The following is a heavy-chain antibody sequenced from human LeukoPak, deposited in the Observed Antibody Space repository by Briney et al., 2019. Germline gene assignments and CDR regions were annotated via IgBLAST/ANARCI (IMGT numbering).Heavy chain of an antibody. CDR1: GFTFSTYS. CDR2: ISGNTNYI. V-gene: IGHV3-21*01. CDR3: AKGREAYSGNYTPFGS. D-gene: IGHD1-26*01. J-gene: IGHJ4*02. Sequence: GGSLRLSCAASGFTFSTYSMNWVRQAPGRGLEWVSSISGNTNYIYYADSVRGRFTISRDNAKNLLYLQMNSLRVEDTAVYYCAKGREAYSGNYTPFGSWGQGILVTVSS.